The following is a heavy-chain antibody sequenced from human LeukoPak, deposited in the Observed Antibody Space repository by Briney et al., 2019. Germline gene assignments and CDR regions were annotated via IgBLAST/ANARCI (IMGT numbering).Heavy chain of an antibody. CDR1: GGSISSYY. V-gene: IGHV4-59*01. CDR3: ARDHGRYYDSSGLAFDI. D-gene: IGHD3-22*01. J-gene: IGHJ3*02. CDR2: IYYTGST. Sequence: KPSETLSLTCTVSGGSISSYYWSWIRQPPGKGLEWIGYIYYTGSTSYNPSLKSRVTISMDTSKNQFSLKLSSVTAADTAVYYCARDHGRYYDSSGLAFDIWGQGTMVTVSS.